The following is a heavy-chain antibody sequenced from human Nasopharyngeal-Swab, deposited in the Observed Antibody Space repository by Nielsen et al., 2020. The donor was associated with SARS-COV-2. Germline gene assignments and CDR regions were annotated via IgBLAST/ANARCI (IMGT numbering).Heavy chain of an antibody. D-gene: IGHD3-22*01. J-gene: IGHJ4*02. CDR3: ARDKSDSSSY. Sequence: GGSLRLSCAASGFTFSSYAMHWVRQAPGKGLEWVAVISYDGSNKYYADSVKGRFTISRDNSKNTLYLQMNSLRAEDTAVYYCARDKSDSSSYWGQGTLVTVSS. V-gene: IGHV3-30-3*01. CDR2: ISYDGSNK. CDR1: GFTFSSYA.